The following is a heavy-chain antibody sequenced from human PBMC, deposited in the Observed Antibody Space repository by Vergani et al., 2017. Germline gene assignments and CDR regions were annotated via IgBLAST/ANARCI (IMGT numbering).Heavy chain of an antibody. J-gene: IGHJ4*02. Sequence: QVQLVESGGGVVQPGRSLRLSCAASGFTFSSYAMHWVRQAPGKGLEWVSVIYSGGSTYYADSVKGRFTISRDNSKNTLYLQMNSLRAADTAVYYCARLTRAFLLEHPSYFDYGGQGTLVTVSS. CDR2: IYSGGST. CDR1: GFTFSSYA. CDR3: ARLTRAFLLEHPSYFDY. V-gene: IGHV3-NL1*01. D-gene: IGHD1/OR15-1a*01.